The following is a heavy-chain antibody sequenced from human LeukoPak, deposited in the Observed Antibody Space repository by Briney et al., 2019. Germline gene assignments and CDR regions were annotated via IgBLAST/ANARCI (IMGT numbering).Heavy chain of an antibody. CDR3: ARWYSSSGPIDY. D-gene: IGHD6-6*01. CDR2: IYYSGSA. Sequence: ETLSLTCTVSGGSISSYYWSWIRQPPGKGLEWIGYIYYSGSANYNPSLKSRVTISVDTSKNQFSLKLSSVTAADTAVYYCARWYSSSGPIDYWGQGTLVTVSS. CDR1: GGSISSYY. J-gene: IGHJ4*02. V-gene: IGHV4-59*08.